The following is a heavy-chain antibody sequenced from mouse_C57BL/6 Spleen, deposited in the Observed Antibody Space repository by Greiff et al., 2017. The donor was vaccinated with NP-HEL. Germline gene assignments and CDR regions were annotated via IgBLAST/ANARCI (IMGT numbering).Heavy chain of an antibody. Sequence: PLQQPGAELVKPGDSVKLSCKASGYTFTSYWMHWVKQRPGQGLEWIGMIHPNSGSTNYNEKFKSKATLTVEKYSSTAYMQLSSLTSEDSAVYYCARNYYGSGYAMDYWGQGTSVTVSS. CDR2: IHPNSGST. CDR3: ARNYYGSGYAMDY. CDR1: GYTFTSYW. J-gene: IGHJ4*01. D-gene: IGHD1-1*01. V-gene: IGHV1-64*01.